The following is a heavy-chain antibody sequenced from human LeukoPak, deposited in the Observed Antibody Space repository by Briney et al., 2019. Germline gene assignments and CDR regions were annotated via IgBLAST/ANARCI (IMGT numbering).Heavy chain of an antibody. J-gene: IGHJ5*02. CDR2: IYYSGST. CDR3: ARDLSYYGDYADPWFDP. CDR1: GGSISSSSYY. V-gene: IGHV4-39*02. Sequence: PSETLSLTCTVSGGSISSSSYYWGWIRQPPGKGLEWIGSIYYSGSTYYNPSLKSRVTISVDTSKNQFSLKLSSVTAADTAVYYCARDLSYYGDYADPWFDPWGQGTLVTVSS. D-gene: IGHD4-17*01.